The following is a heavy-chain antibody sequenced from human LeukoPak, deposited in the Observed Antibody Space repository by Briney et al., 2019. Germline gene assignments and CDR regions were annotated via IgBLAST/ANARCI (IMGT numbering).Heavy chain of an antibody. J-gene: IGHJ1*01. Sequence: GGSLRLSCAASGLTFRSYWMTWARQAPGKEPEWVANIKEDGSEKYYEDSVRGRFTISRDNAKNTLYLDMNSLRAEDTAVFYCATDQDHGYFRQWGQGTLVIVSS. V-gene: IGHV3-7*01. CDR3: ATDQDHGYFRQ. D-gene: IGHD4-17*01. CDR1: GLTFRSYW. CDR2: IKEDGSEK.